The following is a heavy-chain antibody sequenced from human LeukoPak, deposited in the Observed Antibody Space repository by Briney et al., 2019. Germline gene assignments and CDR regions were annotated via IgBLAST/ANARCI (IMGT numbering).Heavy chain of an antibody. J-gene: IGHJ5*02. V-gene: IGHV1-8*01. CDR3: ARSVVVVAAVDP. CDR1: GYTFTSYD. D-gene: IGHD2-15*01. CDR2: MNPNSGNT. Sequence: GASVKVSCKASGYTFTSYDINWVRQATGQGFEWMGWMNPNSGNTGYAQKFQGRVTMTRNTSISTAYMELSSLRSEDTAVYYCARSVVVVAAVDPWGQGTLVTVSS.